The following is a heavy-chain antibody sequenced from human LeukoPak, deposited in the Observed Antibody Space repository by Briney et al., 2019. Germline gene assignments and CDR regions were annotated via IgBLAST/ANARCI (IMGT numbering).Heavy chain of an antibody. CDR1: GFTFSRHG. V-gene: IGHV3-30*18. D-gene: IGHD3-22*01. Sequence: GGSLRLSCAASGFTFSRHGMHWVRQAPGKGLEWVAVISYDGSNKYYADSVKGRFTISRDNSKNTLYLQMNSLRAEDTAVYYCAKFIYYDSSGLGYGMDVWGQGTTVTVSS. CDR2: ISYDGSNK. CDR3: AKFIYYDSSGLGYGMDV. J-gene: IGHJ6*02.